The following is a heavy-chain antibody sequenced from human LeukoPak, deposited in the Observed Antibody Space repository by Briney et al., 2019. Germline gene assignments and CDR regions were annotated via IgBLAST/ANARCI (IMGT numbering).Heavy chain of an antibody. CDR2: IYYSGST. J-gene: IGHJ4*02. CDR1: GGSISSGGYY. Sequence: SETLSPTCTVSGGSISSGGYYWSWIRQHPGKGLEWIGYIYYSGSTYYNPSLKSRVTISVDTSKNQFSLKLSSVTAADTAVYYCASSEVRGKYQLLYPIFDYWGQGTLVTVSS. CDR3: ASSEVRGKYQLLYPIFDY. D-gene: IGHD2-2*02. V-gene: IGHV4-31*03.